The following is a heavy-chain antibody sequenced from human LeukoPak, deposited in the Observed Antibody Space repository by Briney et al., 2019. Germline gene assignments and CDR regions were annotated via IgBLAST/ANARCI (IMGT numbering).Heavy chain of an antibody. J-gene: IGHJ5*02. D-gene: IGHD3-10*01. CDR1: RYIFTAHY. CDR2: MNANSGDA. V-gene: IGHV1-2*02. Sequence: ASLKVSCKTSRYIFTAHYMHCVRQAPRQRLEWMGWMNANSGDATYAQKFQGRVTMTRDTSISTAYMELSSLTSDDTAVYYCARPGNWWFDPWGQGTLVTVSS. CDR3: ARPGNWWFDP.